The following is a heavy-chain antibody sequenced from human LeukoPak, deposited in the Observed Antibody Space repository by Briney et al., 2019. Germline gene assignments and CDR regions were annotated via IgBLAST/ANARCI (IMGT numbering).Heavy chain of an antibody. Sequence: SETLSLTCTVSGGSISSYYWSWIRQSPVKGLEWIGYIFPSGSAFYNPSLESRVTISLDTSENQFSLTLSSVTAADTAVYYCARRNHYFYYMDVWGKGTTVTVSS. CDR3: ARRNHYFYYMDV. V-gene: IGHV4-4*09. CDR2: IFPSGSA. CDR1: GGSISSYY. J-gene: IGHJ6*03.